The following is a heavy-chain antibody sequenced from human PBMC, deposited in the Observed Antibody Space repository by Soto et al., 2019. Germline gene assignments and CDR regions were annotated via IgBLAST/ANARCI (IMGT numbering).Heavy chain of an antibody. CDR2: ISGYSGIR. V-gene: IGHV1-18*01. D-gene: IGHD3-10*01. CDR3: ARDFGLWFGEFDAFHI. CDR1: GYNFTGYG. J-gene: IGHJ3*02. Sequence: GAAVKCSCKASGYNFTGYGVSSVRQAPVQAIEWMGWISGYSGIRNYAQKFQGRVSLTTDTSTSTAYMELRSLTSDDTAVYYCARDFGLWFGEFDAFHIWGRGTMVTVSS.